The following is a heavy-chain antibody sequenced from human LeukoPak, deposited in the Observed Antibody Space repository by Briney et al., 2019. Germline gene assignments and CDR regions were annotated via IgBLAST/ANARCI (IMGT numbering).Heavy chain of an antibody. V-gene: IGHV4-59*12. CDR3: ARDGAPVIPAARRGHGMDV. CDR1: GGSISSYY. CDR2: IYYSEST. Sequence: SETLSLTCTVSGGSISSYYWSWIRQPPGKGLEWIGYIYYSESTNYNPSLKSRVTMSVDTSKNQFSLKLSSVTAADTAVYYCARDGAPVIPAARRGHGMDVWGQGTTVTVSS. J-gene: IGHJ6*02. D-gene: IGHD2-2*01.